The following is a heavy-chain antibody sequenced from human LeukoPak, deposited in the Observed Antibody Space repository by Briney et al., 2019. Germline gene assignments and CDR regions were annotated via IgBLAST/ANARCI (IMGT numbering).Heavy chain of an antibody. CDR2: ISSSSSYI. V-gene: IGHV3-21*01. CDR3: ARVMSGYSSSWYLHY. Sequence: GGSLRLSCAASGFTFSSYSMNWVRQAPGKGLEWVSSISSSSSYIYYADSVKGRFTISRDNAKNSLYLQMNSLRAEDTAVYYCARVMSGYSSSWYLHYWGQGTLVTVSS. D-gene: IGHD6-13*01. CDR1: GFTFSSYS. J-gene: IGHJ4*02.